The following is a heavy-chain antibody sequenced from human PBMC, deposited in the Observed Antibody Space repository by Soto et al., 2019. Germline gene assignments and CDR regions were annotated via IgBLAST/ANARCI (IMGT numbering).Heavy chain of an antibody. J-gene: IGHJ6*02. CDR2: IWYDGSNK. CDR3: ARDTRYSSRVGAYYYYGMDV. Sequence: QVQLVESGGGVVQPGRSLRLSCAASGFTFSSYGMHWVRQAPGKGLEWVAVIWYDGSNKYYADSVKGRFTISRDNSKNTLYLQMNSLRAEDTAVYYCARDTRYSSRVGAYYYYGMDVWGQGTTVTVSS. D-gene: IGHD6-19*01. V-gene: IGHV3-33*01. CDR1: GFTFSSYG.